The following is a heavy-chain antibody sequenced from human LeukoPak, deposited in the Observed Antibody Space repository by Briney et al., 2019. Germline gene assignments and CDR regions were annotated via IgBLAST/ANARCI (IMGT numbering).Heavy chain of an antibody. CDR3: ARRRGSGWLDTFDI. CDR1: GGSISSYY. Sequence: SETLSLTCTVSGGSISSYYWSWIRQPPGKGLEWIGYILYSGSTNYNPSPKSRVAIPVDTSKNHFSLKLNSVTAADSAMYYCARRRGSGWLDTFDIWGQGTMVTVSS. V-gene: IGHV4-59*08. J-gene: IGHJ3*02. CDR2: ILYSGST. D-gene: IGHD6-19*01.